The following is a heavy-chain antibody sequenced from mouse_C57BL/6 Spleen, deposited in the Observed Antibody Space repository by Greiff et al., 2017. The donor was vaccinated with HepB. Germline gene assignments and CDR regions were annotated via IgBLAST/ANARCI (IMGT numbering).Heavy chain of an antibody. J-gene: IGHJ4*01. D-gene: IGHD6-1*01. CDR3: ARHVPSLDYAMDY. CDR1: GFTFSSYG. CDR2: ISSGGSYT. Sequence: EVQLVESGGDLVKPGGSLKLSCAASGFTFSSYGMSWVRQTPDKRLEWVATISSGGSYTYYPDNVKGRFTISRDNAKNTLYLQMSSLKSEDTAMYYCARHVPSLDYAMDYWGQGTSVTVSS. V-gene: IGHV5-6*01.